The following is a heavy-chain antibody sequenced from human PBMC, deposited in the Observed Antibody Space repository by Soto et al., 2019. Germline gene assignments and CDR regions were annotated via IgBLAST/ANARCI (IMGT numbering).Heavy chain of an antibody. Sequence: GASVKVSCKASGYTFTGYYMHWVRQAPGQGLEWMGWINPNSGGTNYAQKFQGRVTMTTDTSTSTAYMELRSLRSDDTAVYYCARVSPAGLRFLEWLSGVWFDPWGQGTLVTVSS. CDR3: ARVSPAGLRFLEWLSGVWFDP. CDR1: GYTFTGYY. V-gene: IGHV1-2*02. D-gene: IGHD3-3*01. CDR2: INPNSGGT. J-gene: IGHJ5*02.